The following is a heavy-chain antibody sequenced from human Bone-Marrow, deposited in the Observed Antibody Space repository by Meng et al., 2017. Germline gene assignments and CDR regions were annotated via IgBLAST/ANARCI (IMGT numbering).Heavy chain of an antibody. Sequence: SVKVSCKASGGTFSSYAISWVRQAPGQGLEWMGGIIPIFGTANYAQKFQGRVTITADESTSTAYMELSSLRSEDTAVYYCARSGSRYCTNGVCYTFDYWGQGTLVTVPQ. V-gene: IGHV1-69*13. CDR1: GGTFSSYA. CDR2: IIPIFGTA. J-gene: IGHJ4*02. D-gene: IGHD2-8*01. CDR3: ARSGSRYCTNGVCYTFDY.